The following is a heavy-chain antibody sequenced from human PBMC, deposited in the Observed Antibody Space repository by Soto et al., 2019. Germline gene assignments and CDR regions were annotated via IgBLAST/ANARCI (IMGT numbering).Heavy chain of an antibody. CDR3: ASGYCTNGVCELSDMDV. J-gene: IGHJ6*02. CDR2: IIPILGIA. Sequence: EASVRVSCKASGGTFSSYTISWVRQATGQGVEWMGRIIPILGIANYAQKFQGRVTITADKSTSTAYMELSSLRSEDTAVYYCASGYCTNGVCELSDMDVWAQGTTVTVSS. CDR1: GGTFSSYT. V-gene: IGHV1-69*02. D-gene: IGHD2-8*01.